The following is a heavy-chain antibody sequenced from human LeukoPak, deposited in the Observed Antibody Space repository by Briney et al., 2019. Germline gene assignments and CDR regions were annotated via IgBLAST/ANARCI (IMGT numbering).Heavy chain of an antibody. D-gene: IGHD3-10*01. Sequence: ASVKVSCKASGYTFTGYYMHWVRQAPGQGLEWMGWINPNSGGTNYAQKFQGRVTMTRDTSISTAYMELSRLRSDDTAVYYCARDMGLHITMVREATYTRNEFDYWGQGTLVTVSS. V-gene: IGHV1-2*02. CDR1: GYTFTGYY. CDR3: ARDMGLHITMVREATYTRNEFDY. J-gene: IGHJ4*02. CDR2: INPNSGGT.